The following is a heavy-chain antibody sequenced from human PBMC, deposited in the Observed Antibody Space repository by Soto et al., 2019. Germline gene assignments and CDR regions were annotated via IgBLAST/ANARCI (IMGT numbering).Heavy chain of an antibody. CDR1: GGTFSSYA. CDR3: ARGPRGYCSGGSCYPVKTLDY. Sequence: GASVKVSCKASGGTFSSYAISWVRQAPGQGLEWMGGIIPIFGTANYAQKFQGRVTITADESTSTAYMELSSLRSEDTAVYYCARGPRGYCSGGSCYPVKTLDYWGQGTLVTVSS. CDR2: IIPIFGTA. D-gene: IGHD2-15*01. V-gene: IGHV1-69*13. J-gene: IGHJ4*02.